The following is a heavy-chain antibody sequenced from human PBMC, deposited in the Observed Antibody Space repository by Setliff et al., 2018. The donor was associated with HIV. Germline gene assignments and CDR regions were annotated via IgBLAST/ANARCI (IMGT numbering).Heavy chain of an antibody. J-gene: IGHJ6*02. D-gene: IGHD3-22*01. CDR2: TYYGGSTDYN. Sequence: SETLSLTCTVSGVSIRTYYWSWVRQVPGKGLEWIGDTYYGGSTDYNKYNPSLKGRVTISVDIYRKQLSLNLRSVTAADTAVYYCARDFRYDTSGSLTGYGSDVWGQGTTVTVSS. CDR1: GVSIRTYY. V-gene: IGHV4-59*01. CDR3: ARDFRYDTSGSLTGYGSDV.